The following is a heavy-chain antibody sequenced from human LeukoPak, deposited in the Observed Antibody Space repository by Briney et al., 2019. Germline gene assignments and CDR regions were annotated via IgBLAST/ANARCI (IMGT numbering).Heavy chain of an antibody. CDR3: VRAVDYYYDSSGYAVDY. CDR1: RLTFARYS. Sequence: GGSLRLSCAASRLTFARYSMNWVRQAPGKGLEWVSSISSSSSNIYYADSVTGRFTISRDNAKNSLYLQMNSLRAEDTAVYYCVRAVDYYYDSSGYAVDYWGQGTLVTVSS. J-gene: IGHJ4*02. D-gene: IGHD3-22*01. CDR2: ISSSSSNI. V-gene: IGHV3-21*01.